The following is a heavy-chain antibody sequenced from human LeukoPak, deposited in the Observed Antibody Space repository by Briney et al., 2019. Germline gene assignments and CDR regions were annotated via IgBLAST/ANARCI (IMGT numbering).Heavy chain of an antibody. Sequence: GGSLRLSCAASGFTFSSYGMHWVRQAPGKGLEWVAGISYDGSNKYYADSVKGRFTISRDNSKNTLYLQMNSLRVEDTAVYYCAKAYTIFGEVIFQYHYMDVWGKGTTVTVSS. J-gene: IGHJ6*03. CDR1: GFTFSSYG. CDR2: ISYDGSNK. D-gene: IGHD3-3*01. V-gene: IGHV3-30*18. CDR3: AKAYTIFGEVIFQYHYMDV.